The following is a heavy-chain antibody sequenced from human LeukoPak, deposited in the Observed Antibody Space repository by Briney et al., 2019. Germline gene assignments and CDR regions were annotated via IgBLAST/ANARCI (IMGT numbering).Heavy chain of an antibody. J-gene: IGHJ4*02. CDR2: IYHSGST. Sequence: SETLSLTCAVSGGSISSNNWWSWVRQPPGKGLEWIGEIYHSGSTNYNPSLKSRVTISVDKSKNQFSLKLSSVTAADTAVYYCVRGSPKASTMTTLFDSWGQGTLVTVSS. CDR1: GGSISSNNW. V-gene: IGHV4-4*02. D-gene: IGHD4-17*01. CDR3: VRGSPKASTMTTLFDS.